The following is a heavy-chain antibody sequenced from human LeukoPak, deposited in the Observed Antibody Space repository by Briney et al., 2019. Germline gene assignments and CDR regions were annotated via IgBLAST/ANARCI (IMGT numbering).Heavy chain of an antibody. CDR1: GFTFSSYG. CDR3: AKGTGSYDRYYYYGKDV. CDR2: ISYDGSNK. D-gene: IGHD3-10*01. V-gene: IGHV3-30*18. Sequence: GGSLRLSCAASGFTFSSYGMHWVRQAPGNGLEWVAVISYDGSNKYYADSVKGRFTISRDNSKNTLYLQMNSLRAEDTAVYYCAKGTGSYDRYYYYGKDVWGKGTTVTVSS. J-gene: IGHJ6*04.